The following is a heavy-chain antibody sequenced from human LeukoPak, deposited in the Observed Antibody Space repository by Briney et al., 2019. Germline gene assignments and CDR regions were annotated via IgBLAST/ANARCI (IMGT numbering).Heavy chain of an antibody. Sequence: GGSLRLSCAASGFTVSSNYMSWVRQAPGKGLEWVSVIYSGGSTYYADSVKGRFTISRDNSKNTLYLQMNSLRAEDTAVYYCARGTVAGTPYYYYYYGMDVWGQGTTVTVSS. CDR3: ARGTVAGTPYYYYYYGMDV. J-gene: IGHJ6*02. CDR1: GFTVSSNY. V-gene: IGHV3-53*01. CDR2: IYSGGST. D-gene: IGHD6-19*01.